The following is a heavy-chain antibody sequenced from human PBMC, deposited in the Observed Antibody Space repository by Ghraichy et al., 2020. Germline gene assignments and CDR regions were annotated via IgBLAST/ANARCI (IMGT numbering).Heavy chain of an antibody. CDR1: GFTFRSYT. Sequence: GESLNISCSASGFTFRSYTMNWVRQAPGKGLEWVTTINTGSNYIYYADSVNGRFTISRDNAKNSLYLQMNSLTAEDTAVYYCARERGFAVAGTDYWGLGTLVTVAS. V-gene: IGHV3-21*01. J-gene: IGHJ4*02. CDR3: ARERGFAVAGTDY. CDR2: INTGSNYI. D-gene: IGHD6-19*01.